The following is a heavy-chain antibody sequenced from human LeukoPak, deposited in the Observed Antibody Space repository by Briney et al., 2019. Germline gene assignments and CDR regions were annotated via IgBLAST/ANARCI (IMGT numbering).Heavy chain of an antibody. Sequence: SVKVSCKASGGTFSSYAISWVRQAPGQGLEWMGGIIPIFGTANYARKFQGRVTITTDESTSTAYMELSSLRSEDTAVYYCARDKGYSSGWFREFDYWGQGTLVTVSS. J-gene: IGHJ4*02. D-gene: IGHD6-19*01. CDR1: GGTFSSYA. CDR2: IIPIFGTA. CDR3: ARDKGYSSGWFREFDY. V-gene: IGHV1-69*05.